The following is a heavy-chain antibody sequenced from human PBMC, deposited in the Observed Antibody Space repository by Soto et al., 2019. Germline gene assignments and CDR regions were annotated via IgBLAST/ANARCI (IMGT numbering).Heavy chain of an antibody. D-gene: IGHD2-15*01. CDR2: IQSGGPT. CDR1: GFTVSSKY. V-gene: IGHV3-66*01. CDR3: ARDVVCGEGGRGSGVPWDV. J-gene: IGHJ6*03. Sequence: GGSLRLSCAASGFTVSSKYMSWVRQAPGKGLEWVSLIQSGGPTYYADSVKGRFTISRDTSENTLHLQMDSLRAEDTAVYYCARDVVCGEGGRGSGVPWDVGGKGTRVTVS.